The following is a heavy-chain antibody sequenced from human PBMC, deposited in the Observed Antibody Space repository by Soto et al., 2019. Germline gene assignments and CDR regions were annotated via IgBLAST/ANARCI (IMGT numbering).Heavy chain of an antibody. Sequence: ASVKVSCKASGYTFTSYAMHWVRRAPGQRLEWMGWINAGNGNTKYSQKFQGRVTITRDTSASTAYMELSSLRSEDTAVYYCVREEVVVYGMDVWGEGTTVTVSS. V-gene: IGHV1-3*01. D-gene: IGHD2-15*01. J-gene: IGHJ6*04. CDR3: VREEVVVYGMDV. CDR1: GYTFTSYA. CDR2: INAGNGNT.